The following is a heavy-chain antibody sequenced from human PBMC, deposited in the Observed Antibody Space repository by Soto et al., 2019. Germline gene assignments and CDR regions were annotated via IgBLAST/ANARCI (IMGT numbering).Heavy chain of an antibody. Sequence: PSETLSLTCTVSGGSISSSSYYWGWIRQPPGKGQEWIGSIYYSGSTYYNPSLKSRVTISVDTSKNQFSLKLSSVTAADTAIYYCTTDSYITSIIVRFDYLGHGTLVTVSS. J-gene: IGHJ4*01. D-gene: IGHD3-22*01. CDR1: GGSISSSSYY. CDR3: TTDSYITSIIVRFDY. CDR2: IYYSGST. V-gene: IGHV4-39*03.